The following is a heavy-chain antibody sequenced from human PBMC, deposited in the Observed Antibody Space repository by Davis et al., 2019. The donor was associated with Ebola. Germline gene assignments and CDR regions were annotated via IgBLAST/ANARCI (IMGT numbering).Heavy chain of an antibody. CDR3: ARDGIVVGLPVY. Sequence: GESLKISCAASGFTFSSYSMNWVRQAPGKGLEWVSSISSSSSYIYYADSVKGRFTISRDNAKNSLYLQMNSLRAEDTAVYYCARDGIVVGLPVYWGQGTLVTVSS. D-gene: IGHD3-22*01. V-gene: IGHV3-21*01. J-gene: IGHJ4*02. CDR1: GFTFSSYS. CDR2: ISSSSSYI.